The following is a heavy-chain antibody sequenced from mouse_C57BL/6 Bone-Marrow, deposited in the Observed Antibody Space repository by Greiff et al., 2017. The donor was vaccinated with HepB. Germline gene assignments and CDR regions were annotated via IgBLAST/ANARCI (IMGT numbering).Heavy chain of an antibody. V-gene: IGHV7-1*01. Sequence: EVKVVESGGGLVQSGRSLRLSCATSGFTFSDFYMEWVRQAPGKGLEWIAASRNKANDYTTEYSASVKGRFIVSRDTSQSILYLQMNALRAEDTAIYYCARDSITTVTNWYFDVWGTGTTVTVSS. D-gene: IGHD1-1*01. CDR2: SRNKANDYTT. CDR3: ARDSITTVTNWYFDV. J-gene: IGHJ1*03. CDR1: GFTFSDFY.